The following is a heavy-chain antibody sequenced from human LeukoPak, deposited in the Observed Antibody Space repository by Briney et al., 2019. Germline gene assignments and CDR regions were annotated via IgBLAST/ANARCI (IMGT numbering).Heavy chain of an antibody. CDR1: ASTFRSFW. V-gene: IGHV3-7*05. Sequence: PGGSLRLSCAASASTFRSFWMSWVRQAPGKGLEWVANIKQDGSEKYYVDSVKGRFTISRDNAKNSLFLQMNSLRAEDTAVYYCARARGYYYDSSGYYYAEEYYFDYWGQGTLVTVSS. CDR2: IKQDGSEK. J-gene: IGHJ4*02. D-gene: IGHD3-22*01. CDR3: ARARGYYYDSSGYYYAEEYYFDY.